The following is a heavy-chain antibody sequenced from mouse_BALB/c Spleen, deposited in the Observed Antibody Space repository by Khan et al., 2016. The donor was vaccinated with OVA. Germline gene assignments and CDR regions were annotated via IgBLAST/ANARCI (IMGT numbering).Heavy chain of an antibody. CDR1: GFTFTNYG. CDR2: FNTYTGEP. Sequence: QIQLVQSGPELKKPSETVQISCKVSGFTFTNYGMNWVRQAPGKGLKWMGWFNTYTGEPTFTHDFKSRFAFSLETSANTSFLQFNSLKNEDTATKYCGRGGENGSMDFWGQGTSVTVSS. J-gene: IGHJ4*01. V-gene: IGHV9-3-1*01. CDR3: GRGGENGSMDF.